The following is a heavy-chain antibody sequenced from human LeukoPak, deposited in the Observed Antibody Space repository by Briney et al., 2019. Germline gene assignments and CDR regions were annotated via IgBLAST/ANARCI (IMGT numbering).Heavy chain of an antibody. J-gene: IGHJ3*02. CDR2: IYYSGST. CDR3: ARQTTAVSLSGLLANAFDI. D-gene: IGHD4-17*01. CDR1: GGSISSGGYY. V-gene: IGHV4-31*03. Sequence: SQTLSLTCTVSGGSISSGGYYWSWIRQHLGKGLEWIGYIYYSGSTYYNPSLKSRVTISVDTSKNQFSLKLSSVTAADTAVYYCARQTTAVSLSGLLANAFDIWGQGTMVTVSS.